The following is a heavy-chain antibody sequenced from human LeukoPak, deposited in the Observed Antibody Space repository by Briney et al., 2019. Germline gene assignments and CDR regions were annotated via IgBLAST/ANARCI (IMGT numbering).Heavy chain of an antibody. CDR1: GGSISSYY. V-gene: IGHV4-59*12. J-gene: IGHJ6*02. Sequence: PSETLSLTCTVSGGSISSYYWSWIRQPPGKGLEWIGYIYYSGSTNYNPSLKSRVTISVDTSKNQFSLKLSSVTAADTAVYYCARGLEDGYNLHYYYYYGMDVWGQGTTVTVSS. D-gene: IGHD5-24*01. CDR3: ARGLEDGYNLHYYYYYGMDV. CDR2: IYYSGST.